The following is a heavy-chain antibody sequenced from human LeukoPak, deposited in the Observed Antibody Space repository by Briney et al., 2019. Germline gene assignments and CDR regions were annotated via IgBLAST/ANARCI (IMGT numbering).Heavy chain of an antibody. CDR1: GFTFSSYG. V-gene: IGHV3-30*18. J-gene: IGHJ4*02. CDR2: ISYDGSNK. D-gene: IGHD3-10*01. CDR3: AKDRSITMVRGVMRD. Sequence: GGSLRLSCAASGFTFSSYGMHWVRQAPGKGLERVAVISYDGSNKYYADSVKGRFTISRDNSKNTLYLQMNSLRAEDTAVYYCAKDRSITMVRGVMRDWGQGTLVTVSS.